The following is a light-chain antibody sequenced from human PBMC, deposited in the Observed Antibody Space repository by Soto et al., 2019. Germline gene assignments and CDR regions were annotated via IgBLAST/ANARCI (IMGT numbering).Light chain of an antibody. J-gene: IGLJ1*01. CDR2: DDD. CDR3: GSWDSSLSAYV. V-gene: IGLV1-51*01. Sequence: SVLTQPPSVSAAPGQRVTIYCSGSSSNIGGNSVSWYQQLPGTAPKLLIYDDDKRPSGIPDRFSGSKSGTSATLGITGFQTGDEADYYCGSWDSSLSAYVFGTGTKGTVL. CDR1: SSNIGGNS.